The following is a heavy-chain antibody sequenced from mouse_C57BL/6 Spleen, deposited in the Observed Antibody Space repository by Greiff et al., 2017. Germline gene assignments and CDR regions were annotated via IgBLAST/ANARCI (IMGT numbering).Heavy chain of an antibody. Sequence: SGAELARPGASVKLSCKASGYTFTSYGISWVKQRTGQGLEWIGEIYPRSGNTYYNEKVKGKATVTADKSSSTAYMELRSLTSEDSAVYFCARTTDYSNFTCFDYWGQGTTLTVSS. CDR1: GYTFTSYG. CDR2: IYPRSGNT. D-gene: IGHD2-5*01. V-gene: IGHV1-81*01. J-gene: IGHJ2*01. CDR3: ARTTDYSNFTCFDY.